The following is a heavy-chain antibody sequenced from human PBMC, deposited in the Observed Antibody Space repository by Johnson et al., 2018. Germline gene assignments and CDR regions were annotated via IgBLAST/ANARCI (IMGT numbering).Heavy chain of an antibody. CDR2: IRSKAYGGTT. CDR3: TRGKLHGEGGGKGPYGMDV. Sequence: VQLVQSGGGLVQPGGSLKLSCTASGFTFGDYAMSWFRQAPGKGLEWVGFIRSKAYGGTTEYAASVKGRFTISRNDSKSIAYLQMKSLKTEDTAVYYCTRGKLHGEGGGKGPYGMDVWGQGTTVTVSS. CDR1: GFTFGDYA. J-gene: IGHJ6*02. V-gene: IGHV3-49*03. D-gene: IGHD2-15*01.